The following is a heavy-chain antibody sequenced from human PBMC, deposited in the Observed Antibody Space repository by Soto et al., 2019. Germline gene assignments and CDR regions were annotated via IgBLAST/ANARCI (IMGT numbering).Heavy chain of an antibody. CDR3: ARELGLYQPLLDPKYYFDY. Sequence: GASVKVSCKASGGTFSSYAISWVRQAPGQGLEWMGGIIPIFGTANYAQKSQGRVTITADESTSTAYMELSSLRSEDTAVYYCARELGLYQPLLDPKYYFDYWGQGTLVTVSS. D-gene: IGHD3-16*01. CDR1: GGTFSSYA. CDR2: IIPIFGTA. J-gene: IGHJ4*02. V-gene: IGHV1-69*13.